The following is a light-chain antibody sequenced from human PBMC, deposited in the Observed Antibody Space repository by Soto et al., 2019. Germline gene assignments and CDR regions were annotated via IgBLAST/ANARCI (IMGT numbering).Light chain of an antibody. Sequence: EIVLTQSPATLFLSPGERATLSCRASQSVDSYLAWYQQKPGQAPRLLIYDASNRATGIPARFSGSGSGTDFTLTISSLEPEDFAVYYCQQRSNWPPWTFGQGTKV. V-gene: IGKV3-11*01. CDR3: QQRSNWPPWT. J-gene: IGKJ1*01. CDR1: QSVDSY. CDR2: DAS.